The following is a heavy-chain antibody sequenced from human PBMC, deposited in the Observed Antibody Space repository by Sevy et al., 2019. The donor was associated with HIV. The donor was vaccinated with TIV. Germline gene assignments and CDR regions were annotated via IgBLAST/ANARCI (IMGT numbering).Heavy chain of an antibody. CDR2: IKSKTDGGTT. V-gene: IGHV3-15*01. CDR1: GFTFSNAW. CDR3: FSGWYDHGAFDI. J-gene: IGHJ3*02. D-gene: IGHD6-19*01. Sequence: GGSLRLSCAASGFTFSNAWMSWVRQAPGKGLEWVGRIKSKTDGGTTDYAAPVKGRFTISRDDSKNTLYLQMNSLKTEETAVYYCFSGWYDHGAFDIWGQGTMVTVSS.